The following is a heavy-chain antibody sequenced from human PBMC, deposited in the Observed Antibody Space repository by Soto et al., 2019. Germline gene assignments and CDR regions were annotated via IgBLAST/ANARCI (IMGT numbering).Heavy chain of an antibody. J-gene: IGHJ4*02. D-gene: IGHD3-16*01. Sequence: SGPTLVKPTQTLTLTCSFSGFSLSTSGMSVSWIRQPPGKALEWLARIDWDDEKYYTTSLQTRLTISKDTSKNQVVLTMTNIDAVDTATYYCARVRLYSHFAYWGQGALVTVSS. V-gene: IGHV2-70*11. CDR1: GFSLSTSGMS. CDR3: ARVRLYSHFAY. CDR2: IDWDDEK.